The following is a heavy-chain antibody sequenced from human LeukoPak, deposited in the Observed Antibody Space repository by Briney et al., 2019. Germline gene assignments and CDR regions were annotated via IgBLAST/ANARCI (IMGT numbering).Heavy chain of an antibody. D-gene: IGHD4-17*01. V-gene: IGHV3-74*01. CDR1: GFTFSSYW. CDR3: AKVHDYGDYGGF. Sequence: GGSLRLSCAASGFTFSSYWMHWVRQAPGKGLVWVSRINSDGSSTSYADSVKGRFTISRDNAKNTLYLQMNSLRAEDTAVYYCAKVHDYGDYGGFWGQGTLVTVSS. J-gene: IGHJ4*02. CDR2: INSDGSST.